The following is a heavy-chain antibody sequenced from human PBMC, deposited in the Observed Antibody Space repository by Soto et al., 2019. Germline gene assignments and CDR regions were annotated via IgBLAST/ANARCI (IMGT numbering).Heavy chain of an antibody. CDR1: GFTFSNFG. Sequence: GGSLRLSCAASGFTFSNFGMHWVRQAPGKGLEWVAVISYDGSNKYYADSVKGRFTISRDNSKNTLYLQMNSLRAEDTAVYYCAKDFWSGYWSLSYYYGMDVWGQGTTVTVSS. J-gene: IGHJ6*02. CDR3: AKDFWSGYWSLSYYYGMDV. CDR2: ISYDGSNK. D-gene: IGHD3-3*01. V-gene: IGHV3-30*18.